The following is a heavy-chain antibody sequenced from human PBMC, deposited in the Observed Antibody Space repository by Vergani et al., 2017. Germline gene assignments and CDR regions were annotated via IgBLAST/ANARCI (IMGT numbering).Heavy chain of an antibody. Sequence: QLQLQESGSGLVKPSQTLSLTCAVSGDSITNGRFSSNWIRQPPGKGPEWIGYIFPSGNSDYNPSLKNRVSISLDKSKNQFSLWVNSVTAADTAVYFCARASLRALVGYYYYMDVWGKGKTVVVSS. D-gene: IGHD3-16*02. J-gene: IGHJ6*03. CDR3: ARASLRALVGYYYYMDV. CDR1: GDSITNGRFS. V-gene: IGHV4-30-2*01. CDR2: IFPSGNS.